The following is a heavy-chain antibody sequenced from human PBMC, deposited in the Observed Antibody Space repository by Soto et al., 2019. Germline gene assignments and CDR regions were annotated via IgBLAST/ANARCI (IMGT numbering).Heavy chain of an antibody. J-gene: IGHJ5*02. V-gene: IGHV1-2*04. CDR3: ARMSITMVRGVLHNWFDP. D-gene: IGHD3-10*01. CDR2: INPNSGGT. Sequence: ASVKVSCKASGYTFTGYYMHWVRQAPGQGLEWKGWINPNSGGTNYAQKFQGWVTMTRDTSISTAYMELSRLRSDDTAVYYCARMSITMVRGVLHNWFDPWGQGTLVTVSS. CDR1: GYTFTGYY.